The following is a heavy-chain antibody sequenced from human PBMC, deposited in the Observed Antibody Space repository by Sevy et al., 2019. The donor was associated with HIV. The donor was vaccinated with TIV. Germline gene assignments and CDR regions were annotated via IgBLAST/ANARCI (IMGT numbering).Heavy chain of an antibody. V-gene: IGHV3-30*02. CDR1: GFTFSNHA. Sequence: GGSLRLSCAASGFTFSNHAMHWVRQAPGKGLEWVAFIRYDGSNEYYADSVKGRFTISRDNSKNTLYLQMNSLRAEDTAVYYCAGARSKYYYDSSAFDPWGQGTLVTVSS. D-gene: IGHD3-22*01. J-gene: IGHJ5*02. CDR3: AGARSKYYYDSSAFDP. CDR2: IRYDGSNE.